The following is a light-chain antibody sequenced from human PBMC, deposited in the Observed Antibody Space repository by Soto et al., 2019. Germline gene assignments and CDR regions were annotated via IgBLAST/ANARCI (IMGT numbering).Light chain of an antibody. CDR2: GAS. CDR1: QSVSGN. CDR3: QQYNNWTLT. J-gene: IGKJ4*01. Sequence: EIVMTQSPATLSVSPGERATLSCRASQSVSGNLAWYQQKPGQPPRLLIYGASTGATGIPARFNGSGSGTEFTLTISSLQSEDFAVYYCQQYNNWTLTFGGGTKVEIK. V-gene: IGKV3-15*01.